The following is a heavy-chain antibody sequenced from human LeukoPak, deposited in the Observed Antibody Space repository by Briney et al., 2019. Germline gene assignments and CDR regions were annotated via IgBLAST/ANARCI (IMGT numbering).Heavy chain of an antibody. V-gene: IGHV5-51*01. Sequence: GESLKISCKGSGYNFANSWSGWVRQMPGKGLEWIGVMYPGDSDTTYSPSFQGQVTLSADKSINTAYLQWNSLKASDTAMYYCTRLHDSGSYCDHWGQGTLVTVSS. J-gene: IGHJ4*02. CDR2: MYPGDSDT. D-gene: IGHD3-10*01. CDR3: TRLHDSGSYCDH. CDR1: GYNFANSW.